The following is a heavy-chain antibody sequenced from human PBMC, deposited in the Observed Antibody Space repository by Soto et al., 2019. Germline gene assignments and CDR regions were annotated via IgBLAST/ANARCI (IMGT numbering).Heavy chain of an antibody. CDR2: IHYSGTT. CDR1: GVSISSSHW. Sequence: QVQLQESGPGLVKSSGTLSLTCAVSGVSISSSHWWTWVRQPPGKGLEWIGEIHYSGTTNYNPPLRGRVTISADKSRNQFSLILSSVTAADTAVYYCARCAYGSYTFGIDVWGQGTTVTVSS. J-gene: IGHJ6*02. V-gene: IGHV4-4*02. CDR3: ARCAYGSYTFGIDV. D-gene: IGHD3-3*01.